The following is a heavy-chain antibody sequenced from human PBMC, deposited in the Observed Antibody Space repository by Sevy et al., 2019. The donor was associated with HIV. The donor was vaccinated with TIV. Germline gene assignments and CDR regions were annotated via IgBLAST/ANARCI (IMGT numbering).Heavy chain of an antibody. Sequence: LETLSLTCTVSGGSITSLYWNWIRQPPGKGLEWIANIYYNGHINYNPSLKSRVTLSLVTSKNQFSLRLSSVTAADTAMYYCAGENAWGRGYSWGQGTLVTVSS. CDR2: IYYNGHI. CDR3: AGENAWGRGYS. J-gene: IGHJ4*02. CDR1: GGSITSLY. D-gene: IGHD1-26*01. V-gene: IGHV4-59*08.